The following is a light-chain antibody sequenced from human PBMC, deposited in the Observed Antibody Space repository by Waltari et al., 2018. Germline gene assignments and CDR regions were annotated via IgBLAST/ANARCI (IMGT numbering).Light chain of an antibody. J-gene: IGLJ1*01. CDR2: EVT. CDR1: NSDIGNHGY. V-gene: IGLV2-14*03. CDR3: SSFSSSSTPYV. Sequence: QSVLPQPASVSGSPGQPITVSCRGPNSDIGNHGYVSWYQQHPGRAPKLIIYEVTNRPSGVSSRFSGSKSGNTASLTISGLQAEDEADYYCSSFSSSSTPYVFGSGTKVTVL.